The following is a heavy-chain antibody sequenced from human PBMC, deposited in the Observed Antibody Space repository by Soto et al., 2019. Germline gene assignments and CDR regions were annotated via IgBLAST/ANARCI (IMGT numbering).Heavy chain of an antibody. CDR3: ARGYCSGGTCYSFEY. CDR2: IYYSGST. V-gene: IGHV4-39*01. Sequence: SETLSLTCTVSGGSISRSSYYWGWIRQSPGKGLEWIGSIYYSGSTYYNPSLMSRVTTSVDTSKNQFSLKLTSVTAADTAVYYCARGYCSGGTCYSFEYWGQGTQVT. D-gene: IGHD2-15*01. J-gene: IGHJ4*02. CDR1: GGSISRSSYY.